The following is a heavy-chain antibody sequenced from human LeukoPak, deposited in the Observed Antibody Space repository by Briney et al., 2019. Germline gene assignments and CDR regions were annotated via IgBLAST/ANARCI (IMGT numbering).Heavy chain of an antibody. D-gene: IGHD6-19*01. Sequence: SQTLSLTCAISGDSVSSNSAAWNWIRQSPSRGLEWLGRTYYRSKWYNDYEVSVKSRITINPDTSKNQFSLRLNSVTPEDTAVYYCARSVSSVSYRIDYWGQGTLVTVSS. CDR3: ARSVSSVSYRIDY. CDR1: GDSVSSNSAA. V-gene: IGHV6-1*01. J-gene: IGHJ4*02. CDR2: TYYRSKWYN.